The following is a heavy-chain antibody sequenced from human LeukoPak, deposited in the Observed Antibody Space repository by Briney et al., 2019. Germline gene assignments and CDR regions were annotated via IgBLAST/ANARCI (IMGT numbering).Heavy chain of an antibody. CDR3: ARDSGSSGWDPTSFLDY. D-gene: IGHD6-19*01. V-gene: IGHV1-2*02. CDR2: INPNSGGT. CDR1: GYTFTGYQ. J-gene: IGHJ4*02. Sequence: GASVKVSCKASGYTFTGYQIHWVGQAPGQGLEWMGWINPNSGGTNSAQKFLGRVSMTRDTSISTVYMDLTSLRSDDTAVYYCARDSGSSGWDPTSFLDYWGRGTLVTVSS.